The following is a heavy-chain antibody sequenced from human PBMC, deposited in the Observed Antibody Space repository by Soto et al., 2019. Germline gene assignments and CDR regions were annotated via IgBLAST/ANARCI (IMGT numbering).Heavy chain of an antibody. CDR3: ARRTDAYNWADY. D-gene: IGHD1-1*01. V-gene: IGHV3-74*01. CDR1: GFMFSSHW. Sequence: GGSLSLSCAASGFMFSSHWMHWVRQAPGKGLVWVSRISADGSNTNYADSVKGRFTISRDNAKNTLFLQMNSLRAEDTAVYYCARRTDAYNWADYWGQGTLVTVSS. CDR2: ISADGSNT. J-gene: IGHJ4*02.